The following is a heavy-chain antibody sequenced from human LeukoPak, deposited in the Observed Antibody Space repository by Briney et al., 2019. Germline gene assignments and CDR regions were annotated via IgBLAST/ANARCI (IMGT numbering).Heavy chain of an antibody. V-gene: IGHV3-48*01. Sequence: GGSLRLSCGASGFTFCTYTMNWVRQAPGKGLGWVSYISSSSSTIYYADSVRGRFTISRDNAKNSLYLQMNSLRAEDTAVYYCARSRKGYQLLSTNRDYYYMDVWGKGTTVTVFS. D-gene: IGHD2-2*01. CDR1: GFTFCTYT. CDR2: ISSSSSTI. J-gene: IGHJ6*03. CDR3: ARSRKGYQLLSTNRDYYYMDV.